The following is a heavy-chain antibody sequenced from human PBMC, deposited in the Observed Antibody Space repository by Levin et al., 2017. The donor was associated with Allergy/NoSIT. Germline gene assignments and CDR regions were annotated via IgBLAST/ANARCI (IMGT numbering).Heavy chain of an antibody. CDR3: ARANRGYNQYYFDY. CDR1: GGSITRSGYY. CDR2: IYYSGNT. Sequence: PSETLSLTCTVSGGSITRSGYYWGWIRQPPGKGLEWIGNIYYSGNTYYNPSLKSRVTISVDTSKNQFSLNLSSVTAADTAIYYCARANRGYNQYYFDYWGQGTLVTVSS. J-gene: IGHJ4*02. V-gene: IGHV4-39*01. D-gene: IGHD5-18*01.